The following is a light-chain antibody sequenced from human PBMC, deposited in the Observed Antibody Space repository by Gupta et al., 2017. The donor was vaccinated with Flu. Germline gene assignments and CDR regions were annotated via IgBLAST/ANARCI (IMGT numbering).Light chain of an antibody. J-gene: IGKJ1*01. Sequence: DIVMTQSPDSLAVSLGERAAINCKSSQSLLYNSNNKNYLAWYQQKPGQPPKLLIYWASTRESGVPDRFSGSGSGTNFTLTISSRQAEDVAAYYCQQCYSTPRTFGQGTKVEIK. V-gene: IGKV4-1*01. CDR1: QSLLYNSNNKNY. CDR2: WAS. CDR3: QQCYSTPRT.